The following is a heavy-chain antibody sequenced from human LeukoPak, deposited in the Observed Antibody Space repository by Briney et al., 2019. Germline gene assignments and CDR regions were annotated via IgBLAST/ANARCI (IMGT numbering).Heavy chain of an antibody. V-gene: IGHV3-23*01. CDR3: AKDGGGSLEWLPPMDV. J-gene: IGHJ6*02. CDR2: ITGSGGST. Sequence: PGGSLRLSCAASGFTFSSHAMGWVRQAPGKGLEWVSSITGSGGSTYYGDSVKGRFTISRDNSKNTLYLQMNSLRAEDTAVYYCAKDGGGSLEWLPPMDVWGQGTTVTVS. CDR1: GFTFSSHA. D-gene: IGHD3-3*01.